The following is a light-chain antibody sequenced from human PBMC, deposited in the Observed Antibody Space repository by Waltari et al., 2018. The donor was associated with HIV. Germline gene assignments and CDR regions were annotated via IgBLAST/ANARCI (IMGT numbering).Light chain of an antibody. Sequence: QSVLTQPPSVSAAPGQKVTISCSGGSSNIGTNSVSWYQHLPRTAPKLFISGNNNRPSGSPDRFSGSKSGTSATLGITGRQTGDEADYDCATWDSSLSSWVFGGGTKLTVL. CDR2: GNN. CDR3: ATWDSSLSSWV. J-gene: IGLJ3*02. V-gene: IGLV1-51*01. CDR1: SSNIGTNS.